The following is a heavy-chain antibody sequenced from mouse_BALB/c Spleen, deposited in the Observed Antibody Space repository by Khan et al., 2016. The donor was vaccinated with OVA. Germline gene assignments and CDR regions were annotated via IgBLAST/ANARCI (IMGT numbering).Heavy chain of an antibody. Sequence: EVQLQQSGPELVKPGASVKISCKASGYSFTGYFMNWVMQSHGKSLEWIGRINPHIGETFYNPKFKGKATLTADESSRTAHLELRSLASEDSAVYYCARIYGIDFYYWGPGTTLPVSS. CDR2: INPHIGET. CDR3: ARIYGIDFYY. V-gene: IGHV1-20*02. CDR1: GYSFTGYF. J-gene: IGHJ2*01. D-gene: IGHD1-1*01.